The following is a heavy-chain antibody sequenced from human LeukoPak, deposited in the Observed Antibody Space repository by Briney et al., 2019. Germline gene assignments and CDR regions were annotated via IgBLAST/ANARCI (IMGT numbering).Heavy chain of an antibody. CDR3: ARVGYCSSTSCYWGNNWFDP. V-gene: IGHV4-59*01. Sequence: PSETLSLTCAVYGGSFSGYYWSWIRQPPGKGLEWIGYIYYSGSTNYNPSLKSRVTISVDTSKNQFSLKLSSVTAADTAVYHCARVGYCSSTSCYWGNNWFDPWGQGTLVTVSS. CDR1: GGSFSGYY. CDR2: IYYSGST. D-gene: IGHD2-2*01. J-gene: IGHJ5*02.